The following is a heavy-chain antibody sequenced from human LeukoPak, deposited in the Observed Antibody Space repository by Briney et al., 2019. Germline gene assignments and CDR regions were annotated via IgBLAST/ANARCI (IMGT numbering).Heavy chain of an antibody. J-gene: IGHJ4*02. CDR2: INQDGNVK. Sequence: GGSLRLSCAASGFTFSNYAIHWVRQAPGKGLEWVANINQDGNVKYYVDSVRGRFTISRDSAKNSLYLQMNSLRAEDTAVYYCARDENWGQGTLVTVSS. V-gene: IGHV3-7*03. CDR1: GFTFSNYA. CDR3: ARDEN.